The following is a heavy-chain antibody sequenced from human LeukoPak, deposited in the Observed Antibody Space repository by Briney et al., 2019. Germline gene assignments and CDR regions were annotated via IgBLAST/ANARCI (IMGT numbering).Heavy chain of an antibody. CDR3: ARAVSMGRGDY. CDR1: GFTFSTYN. D-gene: IGHD5-24*01. V-gene: IGHV3-21*01. CDR2: ISSSSSYI. J-gene: IGHJ4*02. Sequence: NPGGSPRLSCAASGFTFSTYNMNWVRQAPGKGLEWVSSISSSSSYIEYADSVKGRFTISRDNAKNSLYLQMNSLRAEDTAVYYCARAVSMGRGDYWGQGTLVTVSS.